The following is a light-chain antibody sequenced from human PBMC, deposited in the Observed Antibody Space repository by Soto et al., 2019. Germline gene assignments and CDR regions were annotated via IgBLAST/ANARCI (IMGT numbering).Light chain of an antibody. CDR3: ASGDVSLSGWV. CDR2: STN. Sequence: QSVLTQSPSASGTPGQRVTISCSGQNSNIGTYYAYWYQHLPGAAPKLLIYSTNMRPSGVPDRFSGSKSGTSASLAISGLRAEDEGHYYCASGDVSLSGWVFGGGTKVTVL. V-gene: IGLV1-47*02. CDR1: NSNIGTYY. J-gene: IGLJ3*02.